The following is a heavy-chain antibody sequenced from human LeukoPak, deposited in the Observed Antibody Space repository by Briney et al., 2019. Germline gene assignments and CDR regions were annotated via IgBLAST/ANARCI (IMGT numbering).Heavy chain of an antibody. J-gene: IGHJ4*02. Sequence: GGSLRLSCAASGFTFSSYAMHWVRQAPGKGLEWVAVISYDGSNKYYADSVKGRLTIPRDNSKNTLYLQMNSLRAEDTAVYYCARDRGIVVVVAAQFDYWGQGTLVTVSS. V-gene: IGHV3-30*04. D-gene: IGHD2-15*01. CDR1: GFTFSSYA. CDR2: ISYDGSNK. CDR3: ARDRGIVVVVAAQFDY.